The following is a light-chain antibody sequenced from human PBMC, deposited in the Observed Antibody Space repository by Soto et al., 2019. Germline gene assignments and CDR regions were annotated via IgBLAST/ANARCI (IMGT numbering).Light chain of an antibody. Sequence: EIVMTQSPATLSLSPGERSTLSFRSSPSVTNFLAWYQQKPGQAPRLLIYGAFNRATGIPARFSGSGSGTDLTLTISSLEPEDSAIYYCQQRNIWPPVTFGQGTRLEIK. CDR2: GAF. V-gene: IGKV3-11*01. CDR3: QQRNIWPPVT. J-gene: IGKJ5*01. CDR1: PSVTNF.